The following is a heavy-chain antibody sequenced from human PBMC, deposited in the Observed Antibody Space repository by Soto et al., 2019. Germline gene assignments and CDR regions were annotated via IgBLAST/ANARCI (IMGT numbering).Heavy chain of an antibody. CDR3: ASMSYDSSGYYSLDAFDI. CDR2: IYSGGST. CDR1: GFTVSSNY. J-gene: IGHJ3*02. Sequence: EVQLVETGGGLIQPGGSLRLSCAASGFTVSSNYMSWVRQAPGKGLEWVSVIYSGGSTYYADSVKGRFTISRDNSKNTLYLQMNSLRAEDTAVYYCASMSYDSSGYYSLDAFDIWGQGTMVTVSS. V-gene: IGHV3-53*02. D-gene: IGHD3-22*01.